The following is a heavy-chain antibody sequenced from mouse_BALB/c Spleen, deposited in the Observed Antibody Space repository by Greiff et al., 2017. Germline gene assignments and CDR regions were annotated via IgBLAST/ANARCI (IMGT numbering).Heavy chain of an antibody. CDR2: ISDGGSYT. CDR3: ARGGLTMITTGFAY. CDR1: GFTFSDYY. J-gene: IGHJ3*01. V-gene: IGHV5-4*02. D-gene: IGHD2-4*01. Sequence: DVQLVESGGGLVKPGGSLKLSCAASGFTFSDYYMYWVRQTPEKRLEWVATISDGGSYTYYPDSVKGRFTISRDNAKNNLYLQMSSLKSEDTAMYYCARGGLTMITTGFAYWGQGTLVTVSA.